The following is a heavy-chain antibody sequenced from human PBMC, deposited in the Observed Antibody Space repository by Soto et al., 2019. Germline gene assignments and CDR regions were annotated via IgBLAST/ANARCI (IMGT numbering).Heavy chain of an antibody. D-gene: IGHD1-1*01. V-gene: IGHV1-69*06. CDR1: GGTFSSYA. CDR3: ARLRIQSGNFRSFDY. Sequence: SVKVSCKASGGTFSSYAISWVRQAPGQGLEWMGGIIPIFGTANYAQKFQGRVTITADKSTSTAYMELSSLKASDSAMYYCARLRIQSGNFRSFDYWGQGTLVTVSS. CDR2: IIPIFGTA. J-gene: IGHJ4*02.